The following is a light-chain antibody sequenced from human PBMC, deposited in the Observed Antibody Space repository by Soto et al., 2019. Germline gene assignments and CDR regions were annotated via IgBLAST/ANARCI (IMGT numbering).Light chain of an antibody. CDR3: WAYSTRGTHV. CDR2: DVN. Sequence: QSALTQPASVSGSPGQSITFSCTGTSSDVGSYDYVSWHQQHPGKAPKLIIYDVNNRPSGVPSRFSVSKSGNTASLIISGPQTEDEVDYYCWAYSTRGTHVFETGTKVTAL. CDR1: SSDVGSYDY. V-gene: IGLV2-14*03. J-gene: IGLJ1*01.